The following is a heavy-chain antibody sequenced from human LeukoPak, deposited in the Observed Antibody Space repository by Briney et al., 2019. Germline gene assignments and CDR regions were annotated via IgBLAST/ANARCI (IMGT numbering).Heavy chain of an antibody. V-gene: IGHV4-34*01. J-gene: IGHJ6*02. CDR1: GGSFSGYY. D-gene: IGHD2-2*01. CDR2: INHSGST. Sequence: PSETLSLTCAVYGGSFSGYYWSWIRQPPGKGLEWIGEINHSGSTNYNPSLKSRVTISVDTSKNQFSLKLGSVTAADTAVYYCARLSSTSLPGNGMDVWGQGTTVTVSS. CDR3: ARLSSTSLPGNGMDV.